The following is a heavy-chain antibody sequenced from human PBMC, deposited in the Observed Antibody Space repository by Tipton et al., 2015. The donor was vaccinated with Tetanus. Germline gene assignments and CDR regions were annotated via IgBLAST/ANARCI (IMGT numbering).Heavy chain of an antibody. CDR3: ARHPPPYYYGSGSYLDY. V-gene: IGHV4-61*01. CDR1: GGSVNNGSYY. D-gene: IGHD3-10*01. J-gene: IGHJ4*02. CDR2: IYYTGST. Sequence: TLSLTCTVSGGSVNNGSYYWNWIRQPPGKGLEWIGHIYYTGSTDYNPSLKSRVTISADTTKNLFSLKLRSVTAADTAVYFCARHPPPYYYGSGSYLDYWGQGTPVTVSS.